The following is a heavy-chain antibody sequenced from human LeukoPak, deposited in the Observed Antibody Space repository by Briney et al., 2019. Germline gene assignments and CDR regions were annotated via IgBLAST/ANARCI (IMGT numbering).Heavy chain of an antibody. J-gene: IGHJ4*02. Sequence: PGGSLRLSCAASAFTFSSYGMHWVRQAPGKGLEWVAVISYDGSNKYYADSVKGRFTISRDNSKNTLYLQMNSLRAEDTAVYYCARGRPHGNDYWGQGTLVTVSS. V-gene: IGHV3-30*03. CDR3: ARGRPHGNDY. CDR1: AFTFSSYG. D-gene: IGHD4-23*01. CDR2: ISYDGSNK.